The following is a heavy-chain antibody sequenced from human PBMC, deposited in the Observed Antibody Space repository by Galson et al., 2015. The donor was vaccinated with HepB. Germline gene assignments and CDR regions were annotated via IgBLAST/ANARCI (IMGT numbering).Heavy chain of an antibody. CDR3: ARDGLLLWFGESREATYNWFDP. Sequence: SLRLSCAASGFTFSSYAMHWVRQAPGKGLEWVAVISYDGSNKYYADSVKGRFTISRDNSKNTLYLQMNSLRGEDTAVYYCARDGLLLWFGESREATYNWFDPWGQGTLVTVSS. D-gene: IGHD3-10*01. V-gene: IGHV3-30*04. CDR1: GFTFSSYA. CDR2: ISYDGSNK. J-gene: IGHJ5*02.